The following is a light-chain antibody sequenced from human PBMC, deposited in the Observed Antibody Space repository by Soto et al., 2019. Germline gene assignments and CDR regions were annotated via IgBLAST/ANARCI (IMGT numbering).Light chain of an antibody. CDR3: QQYSSFSLA. CDR2: DAS. Sequence: GDRVTITCRASQRISNWLAWYQQKPGKAPKFLIYDASNLETGVPSRFSGSGFGTEFTLTISSLQPDDFATYYCQQYSSFSLAFGQGTRVEIK. J-gene: IGKJ1*01. CDR1: QRISNW. V-gene: IGKV1-5*01.